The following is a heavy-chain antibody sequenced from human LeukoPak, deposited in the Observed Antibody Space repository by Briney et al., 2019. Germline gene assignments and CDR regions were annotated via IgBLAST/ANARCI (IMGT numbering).Heavy chain of an antibody. CDR2: ISSSSSYI. Sequence: GGSLRLSCAASGFTFSSYSMNWVRQAPGKGLEWVSSISSSSSYIYYADSVKGRFTISRDNAKNSLYLQMNSLRAEDTAIYYCAKEYTGTFSPFPSYFDNWGQGTLVTVSS. V-gene: IGHV3-21*04. J-gene: IGHJ4*02. CDR1: GFTFSSYS. D-gene: IGHD1-26*01. CDR3: AKEYTGTFSPFPSYFDN.